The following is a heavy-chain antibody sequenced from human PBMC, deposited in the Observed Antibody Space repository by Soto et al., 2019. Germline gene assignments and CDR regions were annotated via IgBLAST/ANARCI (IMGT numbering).Heavy chain of an antibody. J-gene: IGHJ4*02. CDR1: GYSFTTYW. CDR3: ARRQGDNYFDY. V-gene: IGHV5-10-1*01. Sequence: PGESLKISCQGSGYSFTTYWINWVRQMPGKGLEWMGRIDPSDSYTNYSPSFQGHVTISADKSISTAYLQWSSLKASDTAVYYCARRQGDNYFDYWGQGIMVTVSA. CDR2: IDPSDSYT. D-gene: IGHD2-21*02.